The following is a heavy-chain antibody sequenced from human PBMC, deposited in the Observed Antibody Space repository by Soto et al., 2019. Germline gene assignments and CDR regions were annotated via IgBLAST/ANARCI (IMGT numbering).Heavy chain of an antibody. CDR3: AKLVRDDVRRSDLDH. Sequence: SETLSLTCPVSGDSITASYSTWAWIPQPPGKGLEWIGTFYYSGTTSQHPPLRSRITISGDTSRNQFSLNLRSVPAADSGVYYCAKLVRDDVRRSDLDHWGQGTLVTVS. V-gene: IGHV4-39*01. D-gene: IGHD3-10*02. CDR1: GDSITASYST. CDR2: FYYSGTT. J-gene: IGHJ4*02.